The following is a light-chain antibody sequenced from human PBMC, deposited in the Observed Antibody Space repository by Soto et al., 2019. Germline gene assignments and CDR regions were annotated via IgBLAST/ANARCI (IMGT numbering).Light chain of an antibody. CDR1: QSLLHSNGYNY. Sequence: DIVMTQSTLSLPFNPGEPASISCRSSQSLLHSNGYNYLDWYLQKSGQSPQLLIYLGSNRASGVPDRFSGSGSGTEFTLKISRVEAEDVGVYYCMQARQTPQGNFGQGTKVDIK. V-gene: IGKV2-28*01. CDR3: MQARQTPQGN. J-gene: IGKJ1*01. CDR2: LGS.